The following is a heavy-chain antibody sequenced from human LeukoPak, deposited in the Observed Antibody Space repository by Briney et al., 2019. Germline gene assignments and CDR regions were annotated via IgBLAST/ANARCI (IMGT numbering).Heavy chain of an antibody. J-gene: IGHJ4*02. CDR3: AKDSNDDRGYCYY. V-gene: IGHV1-2*02. Sequence: ASVKVSCKASGYTFTGYYIHWVRQAPGQGLEWMGWINPNSGETNYARNFQGRVTLTRDTSISTAYMGVSRLTSDDTAVYYCAKDSNDDRGYCYYWGQGTLVTVSS. D-gene: IGHD3-22*01. CDR1: GYTFTGYY. CDR2: INPNSGET.